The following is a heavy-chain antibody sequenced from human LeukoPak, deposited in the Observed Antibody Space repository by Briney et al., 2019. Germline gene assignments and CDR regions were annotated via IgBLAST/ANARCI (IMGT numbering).Heavy chain of an antibody. CDR1: GYTFTGYY. CDR2: INPNSGGT. D-gene: IGHD2-2*01. J-gene: IGHJ6*02. Sequence: ASVKASCKASGYTFTGYYMHWVRQAPGQGLEWMGWINPNSGGTNYAQKFQGRVTMTRDTSISTAYMELSRLRSDDTAVYYCARTLGYCSSTSCYDDYYGMDVWGQGTTVTVSS. V-gene: IGHV1-2*02. CDR3: ARTLGYCSSTSCYDDYYGMDV.